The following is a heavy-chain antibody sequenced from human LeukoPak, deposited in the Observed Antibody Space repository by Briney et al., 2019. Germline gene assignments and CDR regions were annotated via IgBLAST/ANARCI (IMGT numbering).Heavy chain of an antibody. CDR3: ARIDYGDYLGYYYYYYMDV. CDR1: GGSFSGYY. Sequence: SETLSLTCAVYGGSFSGYYWSWIRQPPGKGLEWIASIYYNGSTYYNPSLKSRVTISIDMSKNQFSLKLRSVTAADTAVYSCARIDYGDYLGYYYYYYMDVWGKGTTVTVSS. CDR2: IYYNGST. V-gene: IGHV4-34*01. D-gene: IGHD4-17*01. J-gene: IGHJ6*03.